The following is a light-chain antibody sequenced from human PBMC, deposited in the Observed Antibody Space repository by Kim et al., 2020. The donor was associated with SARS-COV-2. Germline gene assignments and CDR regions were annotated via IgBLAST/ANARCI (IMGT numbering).Light chain of an antibody. CDR2: GAS. CDR3: QQYGSSPRT. V-gene: IGKV3-20*01. J-gene: IGKJ1*01. CDR1: PSVRSTS. Sequence: SPGERATLSCRASPSVRSTSLGWYQQKPGQAPRLLIYGASSRATGIPDRFSGSGSGTDFTLTISRLEPEDFAVYYCQQYGSSPRTFGQGTKVDIK.